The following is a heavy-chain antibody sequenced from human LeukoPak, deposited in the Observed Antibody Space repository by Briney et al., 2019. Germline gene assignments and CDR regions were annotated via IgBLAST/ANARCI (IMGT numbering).Heavy chain of an antibody. CDR3: ARDQVECTGGTCQSRVGFDF. Sequence: SETLSLTCTVSGDSISNGVKYWSWIRQHPGRGLEWIGYIYHSGRSYYNPSLKGRITMSVDTSKNQFSLNLSSVTAADTAVYYCARDQVECTGGTCQSRVGFDFWGQGTLVTVSS. CDR2: IYHSGRS. CDR1: GDSISNGVKY. D-gene: IGHD2-8*02. V-gene: IGHV4-31*03. J-gene: IGHJ4*02.